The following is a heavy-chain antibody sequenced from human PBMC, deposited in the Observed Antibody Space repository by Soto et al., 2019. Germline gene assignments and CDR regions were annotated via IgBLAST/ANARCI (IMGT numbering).Heavy chain of an antibody. V-gene: IGHV3-23*01. Sequence: GGSLRLSCAASGFTFSSYAMNWVRQAPGKGLEWVSGISGSGGGTYYADSVKGRFTISRDNSKNTLYLQMNSLRAEDTAIYYCAKAKYSSEVYNYYGMDVWGQGTTVTVSS. CDR3: AKAKYSSEVYNYYGMDV. D-gene: IGHD3-22*01. CDR2: ISGSGGGT. CDR1: GFTFSSYA. J-gene: IGHJ6*02.